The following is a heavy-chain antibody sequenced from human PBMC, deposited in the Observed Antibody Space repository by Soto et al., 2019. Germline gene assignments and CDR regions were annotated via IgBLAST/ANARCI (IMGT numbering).Heavy chain of an antibody. CDR3: AHIVVAGLGYYFDY. D-gene: IGHD6-19*01. Sequence: QITLKESGPTLVKPTQPLTLTCTFSGFSLSSTRMAVGWIRQPPGKALEWLALIYWDDDKRYRPFLKSRLTITKDTSKNQVVLTMSDMDPVDTARYYGAHIVVAGLGYYFDYWGQGTLVTVSS. CDR2: IYWDDDK. CDR1: GFSLSSTRMA. V-gene: IGHV2-5*02. J-gene: IGHJ4*02.